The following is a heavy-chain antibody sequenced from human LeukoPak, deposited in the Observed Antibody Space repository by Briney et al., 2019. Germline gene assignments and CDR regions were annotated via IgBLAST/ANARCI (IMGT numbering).Heavy chain of an antibody. J-gene: IGHJ4*02. D-gene: IGHD3-9*01. V-gene: IGHV3-30*18. CDR2: ISYDGSNK. CDR1: GFTFSNYG. Sequence: GRSLRLSCAASGFTFSNYGMHWVRQAPGKGLEWVAVISYDGSNKYYADSVKGRFTISRDNSKNTLYLQMNSLRAENTAVYYCAKSEAILTVNTYFDYWGQGTLVTVSS. CDR3: AKSEAILTVNTYFDY.